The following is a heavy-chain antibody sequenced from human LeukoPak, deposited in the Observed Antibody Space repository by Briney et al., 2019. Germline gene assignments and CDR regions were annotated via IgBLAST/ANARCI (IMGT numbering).Heavy chain of an antibody. CDR2: IHHSGRT. CDR3: ARNGDYSADS. V-gene: IGHV4-4*02. CDR1: GYSISNGYW. Sequence: EASETLSLTCAVSGYSISNGYWWSWVRQPPGQGLEWIGEIHHSGRTNYSPSLKSRVTMSVDKSKNHFSLKLTSVTAADTAIYYCARNGDYSADSWGQGTLLTVSS. J-gene: IGHJ4*02. D-gene: IGHD4-17*01.